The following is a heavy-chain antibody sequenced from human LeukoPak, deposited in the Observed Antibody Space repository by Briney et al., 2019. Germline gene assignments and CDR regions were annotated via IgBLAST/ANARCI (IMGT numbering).Heavy chain of an antibody. D-gene: IGHD3-3*01. CDR2: FSGSGTST. CDR1: GFTFSSYA. CDR3: AKASEKAPWSAFDI. J-gene: IGHJ3*02. V-gene: IGHV3-23*01. Sequence: GGSLRLSCAASGFTFSSYAMSWVRLAPGKGLEWVSVFSGSGTSTYYADSMKGRFTISRDNSKNTPYLQMNSLRAEDTAVYYCAKASEKAPWSAFDIWGQGTMVTVSS.